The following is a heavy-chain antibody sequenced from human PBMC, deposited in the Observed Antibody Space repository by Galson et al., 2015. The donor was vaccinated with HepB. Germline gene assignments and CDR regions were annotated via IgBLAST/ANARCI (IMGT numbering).Heavy chain of an antibody. CDR3: ARGWVAADFDY. CDR2: IYTSGST. V-gene: IGHV4-61*02. D-gene: IGHD6-13*01. CDR1: GGSISSGSYY. J-gene: IGHJ4*02. Sequence: TLSLTCTVSGGSISSGSYYWRWIRRPAGKGLEWIGRIYTSGSTNYNPSLKSRVTISVDTSKNKFSLKLSSAAAADTAVYHCARGWVAADFDYWGQGTLVTVSS.